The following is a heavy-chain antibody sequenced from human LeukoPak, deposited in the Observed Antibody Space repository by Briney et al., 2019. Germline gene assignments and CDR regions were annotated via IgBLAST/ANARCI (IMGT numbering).Heavy chain of an antibody. V-gene: IGHV4-59*12. Sequence: SETLSLTCTVSGGSISSYYWNWIRQPPGKGLEWIGYIYYTGYTNYNPSLKSRVTMSVDTSKNQFSLKLSSVTAADTAVYSCARVVVVTPPGRFDPWGQGILVTVSS. CDR3: ARVVVVTPPGRFDP. J-gene: IGHJ5*02. D-gene: IGHD2-21*02. CDR1: GGSISSYY. CDR2: IYYTGYT.